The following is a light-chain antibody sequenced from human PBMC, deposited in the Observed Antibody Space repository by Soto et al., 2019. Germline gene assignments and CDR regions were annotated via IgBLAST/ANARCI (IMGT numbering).Light chain of an antibody. CDR1: QTILYPSNNNNY. J-gene: IGKJ1*01. CDR3: QQYYSTPWT. V-gene: IGKV4-1*01. Sequence: DIVMTQSPDSLAVSLGERATINCKSSQTILYPSNNNNYLAWYQQRPGQPPRLLFYWASTRQSGVPDRFSGSGSGTDFTLTISSLQAEDVAFYYCQQYYSTPWTFGQGTKVEIK. CDR2: WAS.